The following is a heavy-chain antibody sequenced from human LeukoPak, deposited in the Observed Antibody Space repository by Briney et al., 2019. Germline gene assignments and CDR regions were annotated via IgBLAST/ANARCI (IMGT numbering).Heavy chain of an antibody. D-gene: IGHD6-6*01. CDR3: ARETGTYSSSSLYFQH. Sequence: SSETLSLTCTVSGGSISSGGYYWSWIRQHPGKGLEWIGYIYYSGSTYYNPSLKSRVTISVDTSKNQFSLKLSSVTAADTAVYYCARETGTYSSSSLYFQHWGQGTLVTVSS. CDR2: IYYSGST. CDR1: GGSISSGGYY. V-gene: IGHV4-31*03. J-gene: IGHJ1*01.